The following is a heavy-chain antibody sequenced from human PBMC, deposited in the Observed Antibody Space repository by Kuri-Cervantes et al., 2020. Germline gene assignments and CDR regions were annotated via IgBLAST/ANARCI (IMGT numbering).Heavy chain of an antibody. D-gene: IGHD2-2*03. V-gene: IGHV3-7*01. CDR1: GFTFSTYW. J-gene: IGHJ3*02. CDR2: INQDGNNQ. Sequence: GESLKISCAASGFTFSTYWMSWVRQAPGKGLEWVANINQDGNNQYYVDSVKGRFTIARDNAKNSLYLQMNSLRAEDTAVYFCARVDFANDAFDIWGQGTMVTVSS. CDR3: ARVDFANDAFDI.